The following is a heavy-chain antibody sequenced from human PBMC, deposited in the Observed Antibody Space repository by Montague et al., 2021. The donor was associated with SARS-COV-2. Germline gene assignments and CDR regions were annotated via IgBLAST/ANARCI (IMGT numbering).Heavy chain of an antibody. Sequence: PALVKPTQTLTLTCTFSGFSLSTSGVGVGWIRQPPGKALEWLALIYWDDDKRYSPSLKSRLTITKDTSKNQVVLTMTNMDPVDTATYYCAHRSLELLWFGWEYWGQGTLVTVSS. CDR2: IYWDDDK. CDR1: GFSLSTSGVG. CDR3: AHRSLELLWFGWEY. D-gene: IGHD3-10*01. V-gene: IGHV2-5*02. J-gene: IGHJ4*02.